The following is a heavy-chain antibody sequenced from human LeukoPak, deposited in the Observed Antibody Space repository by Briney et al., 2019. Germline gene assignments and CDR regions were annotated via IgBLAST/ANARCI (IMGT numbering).Heavy chain of an antibody. CDR1: GGSISSYY. V-gene: IGHV4-59*01. D-gene: IGHD5-18*01. Sequence: SETLSLTCTVSGGSISSYYWSWIRQPPGKGLEWIGYIYYSGSTNYNPSLKSRVTISVDTSKNQFSLKLSSVTAADTAVYYCARANPPNTAMGNYFDYWGQGTLVTVSS. CDR2: IYYSGST. CDR3: ARANPPNTAMGNYFDY. J-gene: IGHJ4*02.